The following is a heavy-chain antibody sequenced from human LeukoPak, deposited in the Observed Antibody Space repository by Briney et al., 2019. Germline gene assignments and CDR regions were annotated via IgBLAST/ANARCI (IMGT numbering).Heavy chain of an antibody. Sequence: GASVKVSCKASGYTFTSYYVHWVRQAPGQGLEWMGIINPSGGSTSYAQKFQGRVTMTSDTSTSTVYMELSSLRSEDTAVYYCARDGVYCSSTSCYFDYWGQGTLVTVSS. CDR1: GYTFTSYY. J-gene: IGHJ4*02. D-gene: IGHD2-2*01. CDR3: ARDGVYCSSTSCYFDY. CDR2: INPSGGST. V-gene: IGHV1-46*01.